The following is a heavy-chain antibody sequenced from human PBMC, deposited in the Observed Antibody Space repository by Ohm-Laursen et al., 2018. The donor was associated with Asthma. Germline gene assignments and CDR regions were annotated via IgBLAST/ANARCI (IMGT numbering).Heavy chain of an antibody. V-gene: IGHV3-30*03. J-gene: IGHJ4*02. CDR1: GFTLSSYG. CDR2: ISKDGSNK. Sequence: SLRLSCAASGFTLSSYGMHWVRQAPGKGLEWVAVISKDGSNKYYAESVKGRFTISRDNSMNTLYVQMNSLRAEDTAVYYCARDHYYSSGTYFDYWGQGTLVTVSS. D-gene: IGHD3-10*01. CDR3: ARDHYYSSGTYFDY.